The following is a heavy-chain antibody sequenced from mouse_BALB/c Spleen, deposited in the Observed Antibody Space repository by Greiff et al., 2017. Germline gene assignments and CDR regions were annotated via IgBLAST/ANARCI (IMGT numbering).Heavy chain of an antibody. CDR1: GFTFSSYA. CDR2: ISSGGST. J-gene: IGHJ4*01. D-gene: IGHD2-1*01. Sequence: DVHLVESGGGLVKPGGSLKLSCAASGFTFSSYAMSWVRQTPEKRLEWVASISSGGSTYYPDSVKGRFTISRDNARNILYLQMSSLRSEDTAMYYCARGGGKAYYAMDYWGQGTSVTVSS. CDR3: ARGGGKAYYAMDY. V-gene: IGHV5-6-5*01.